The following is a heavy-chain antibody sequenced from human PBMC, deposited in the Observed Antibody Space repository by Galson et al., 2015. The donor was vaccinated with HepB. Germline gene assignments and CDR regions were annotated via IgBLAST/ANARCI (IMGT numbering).Heavy chain of an antibody. CDR2: ISGNSLHT. J-gene: IGHJ4*02. D-gene: IGHD3-9*01. V-gene: IGHV3-21*01. Sequence: SLRLSCAASGFAFSPSSMNWVRQAPGKGLEWVSSISGNSLHTYYADSVKGRFTISKDNAKNSLYLQMHSLRVEDTAVYYCARDYDISDFWGQGTLVTVSS. CDR1: GFAFSPSS. CDR3: ARDYDISDF.